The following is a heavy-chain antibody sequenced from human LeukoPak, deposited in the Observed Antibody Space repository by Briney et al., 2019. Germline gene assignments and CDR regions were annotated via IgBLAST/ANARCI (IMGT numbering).Heavy chain of an antibody. V-gene: IGHV1-8*01. Sequence: ASVKVSCKASGYTFTTYDINWVRQATGQGLEWMGWMDPKSGNPGYAQKFQGRVTMTRNTSIRTVYMELSGLRSDDTAVYYCARVLSGASFDYWGQGTLVTVSS. CDR2: MDPKSGNP. J-gene: IGHJ4*02. CDR1: GYTFTTYD. D-gene: IGHD2-15*01. CDR3: ARVLSGASFDY.